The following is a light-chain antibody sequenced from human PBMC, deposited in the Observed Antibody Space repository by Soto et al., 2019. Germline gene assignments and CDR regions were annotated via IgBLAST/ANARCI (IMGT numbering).Light chain of an antibody. J-gene: IGKJ1*01. Sequence: DIQMTQSPSSLSASVGDRVTLTCRASQSISTYLNWYQQKPGKAPNLLIYTASSLESGAPSRFSGGGSATDFTLTISSLQHEDFATYFCQQSYSRPRTFGQGTKVDIK. CDR1: QSISTY. CDR2: TAS. CDR3: QQSYSRPRT. V-gene: IGKV1-39*01.